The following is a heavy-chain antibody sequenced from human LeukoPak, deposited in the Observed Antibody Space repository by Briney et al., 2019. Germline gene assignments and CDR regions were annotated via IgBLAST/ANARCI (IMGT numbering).Heavy chain of an antibody. CDR1: SGSISSFY. J-gene: IGHJ6*03. D-gene: IGHD3-16*01. Sequence: SETLSLTCSVSSGSISSFYWTWVRQSAWKGLEWIGRVDTSGSTHYNPSLKGRATMSLDTSKYQFSLRLTSVTVADTAVYYCARGLGGASYYMDVWGKGTTVTVPS. V-gene: IGHV4-4*07. CDR3: ARGLGGASYYMDV. CDR2: VDTSGST.